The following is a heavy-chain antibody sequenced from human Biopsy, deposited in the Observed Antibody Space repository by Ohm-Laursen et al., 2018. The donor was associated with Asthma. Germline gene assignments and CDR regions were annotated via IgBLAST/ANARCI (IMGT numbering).Heavy chain of an antibody. CDR2: IIPIFGTA. V-gene: IGHV1-69*13. D-gene: IGHD1-7*01. J-gene: IGHJ6*02. CDR3: ARDPHNSYLASLRTKFNYYYYGMDV. Sequence: SVKVSCKASGGTFSSYAISWVRQAPGQGLEWMRGIIPIFGTANYAQKFQGRVTITADESTSTAYMELSSLRSEDTAVYYCARDPHNSYLASLRTKFNYYYYGMDVWGQGTTVTVSS. CDR1: GGTFSSYA.